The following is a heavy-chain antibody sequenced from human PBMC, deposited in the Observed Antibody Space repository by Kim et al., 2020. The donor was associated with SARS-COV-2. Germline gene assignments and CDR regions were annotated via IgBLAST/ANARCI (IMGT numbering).Heavy chain of an antibody. V-gene: IGHV4-39*01. D-gene: IGHD3-9*01. Sequence: SETLSLTYTVSGGSLSNTNYNWDWIRQPPGKGLEWIGSIHYSGTTYYTSSLKSRLSISLDTSGNQFALRLTSVTAADTAVYYCARRAFYVDPYYFDYWGQGTLVTVSS. J-gene: IGHJ4*02. CDR2: IHYSGTT. CDR3: ARRAFYVDPYYFDY. CDR1: GGSLSNTNYN.